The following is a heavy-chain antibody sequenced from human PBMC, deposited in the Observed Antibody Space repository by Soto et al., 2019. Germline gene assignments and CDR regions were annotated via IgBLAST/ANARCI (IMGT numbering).Heavy chain of an antibody. V-gene: IGHV3-11*01. Sequence: QVQLVESGGGLVKPGGSLRLSCAASGFTFSDYYMSWIRQASGKGLEWVSYISSSGSTIYYADSVKGRFTISRDNAKNSLYLQMNSLRAEDTAVYYCARDRTPVVPAAAGDFDIWGQGTMVTVSS. D-gene: IGHD2-2*01. CDR3: ARDRTPVVPAAAGDFDI. CDR1: GFTFSDYY. CDR2: ISSSGSTI. J-gene: IGHJ3*02.